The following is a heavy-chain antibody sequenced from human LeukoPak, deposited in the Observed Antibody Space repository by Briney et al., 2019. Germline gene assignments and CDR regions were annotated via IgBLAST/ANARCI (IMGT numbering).Heavy chain of an antibody. CDR3: AKDGYSSGSGWFDP. CDR2: ISWYSGSI. Sequence: GGSLRLSCAASGFTFDDYAMHWVRQAPGKGLEWVSGISWYSGSIGYADSVKGRFTISRDNAKNSLYLQMNSLRAEDTALYYCAKDGYSSGSGWFDPWGQGTLVTVSS. V-gene: IGHV3-9*01. D-gene: IGHD6-19*01. J-gene: IGHJ5*02. CDR1: GFTFDDYA.